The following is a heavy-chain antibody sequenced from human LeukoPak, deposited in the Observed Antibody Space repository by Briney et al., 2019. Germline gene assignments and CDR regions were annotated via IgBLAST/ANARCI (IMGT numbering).Heavy chain of an antibody. CDR2: VSYDGSIE. CDR1: GFTFSTYA. CDR3: ARDLLGGGLDY. J-gene: IGHJ4*02. Sequence: PVGSLRLSCAASGFTFSTYAMYWVRQGPGKGLEWVSIVSYDGSIEYYADSVKGRFTISRDNSKNTLYLQMNSLRAEDTAVYYCARDLLGGGLDYWGQGTLVTVSS. D-gene: IGHD3-16*01. V-gene: IGHV3-30-3*01.